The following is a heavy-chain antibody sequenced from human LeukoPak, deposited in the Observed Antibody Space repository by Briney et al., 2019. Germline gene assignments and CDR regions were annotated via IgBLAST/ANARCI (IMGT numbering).Heavy chain of an antibody. CDR2: IYYSGST. J-gene: IGHJ5*02. CDR1: GGSISSYY. V-gene: IGHV4-59*08. Sequence: PSETLSLTCTVSGGSISSYYWSWIRQPPGKGLEWIGYIYYSGSTNYNPSLKSRVTISVDTSKNQFSLKLSSVTAADTAVYYCARGGTAKPWWFDPWGQGTLVTVSS. CDR3: ARGGTAKPWWFDP. D-gene: IGHD2-15*01.